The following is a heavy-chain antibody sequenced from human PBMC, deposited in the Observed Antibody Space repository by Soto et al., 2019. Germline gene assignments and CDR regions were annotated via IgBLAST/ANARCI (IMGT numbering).Heavy chain of an antibody. Sequence: EVQLVESGGGLVQPGRSLRLSCAASGFTFDDYAMHWVRQAPGKGLEWVSGISWNSGSIDYADSVKGRFTISRDNAKNSLHLQMNSLRAEDTALYYCAKDHCTGSRCYSDYWGQGTLVTVSS. CDR1: GFTFDDYA. D-gene: IGHD2-8*02. CDR3: AKDHCTGSRCYSDY. J-gene: IGHJ4*02. CDR2: ISWNSGSI. V-gene: IGHV3-9*01.